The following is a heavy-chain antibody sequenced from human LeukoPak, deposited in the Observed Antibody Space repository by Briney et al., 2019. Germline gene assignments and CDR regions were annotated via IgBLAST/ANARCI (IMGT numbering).Heavy chain of an antibody. CDR1: GFTFSNYW. CDR2: ISSSSSLI. V-gene: IGHV3-21*01. Sequence: GGSLRLSCAASGFTFSNYWMNWVRQAPGRGLEWVSCISSSSSLIFYSDSVRGRFTISRDNAKNLLYLHMNSLRVEDTAVYYCAKVDRGDYSSSPVPYYNYYMNVWGKGTTVTVSS. CDR3: AKVDRGDYSSSPVPYYNYYMNV. D-gene: IGHD6-13*01. J-gene: IGHJ6*03.